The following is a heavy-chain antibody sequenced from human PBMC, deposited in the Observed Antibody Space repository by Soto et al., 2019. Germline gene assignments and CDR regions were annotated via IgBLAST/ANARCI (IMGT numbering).Heavy chain of an antibody. V-gene: IGHV1-69*06. D-gene: IGHD4-17*01. J-gene: IGHJ6*02. CDR2: IIPIFGTA. Sequence: QVQLVQSGAEVKKPGSSVKVSCKASGGTFSSYAISWVRQAPGQGLEWMGGIIPIFGTANYAQKFQGRVTITADKSTSTAYMELSSLRSEDTAVYYCAGETTVVGNYYYYCMDVWGQGTTVTVSS. CDR1: GGTFSSYA. CDR3: AGETTVVGNYYYYCMDV.